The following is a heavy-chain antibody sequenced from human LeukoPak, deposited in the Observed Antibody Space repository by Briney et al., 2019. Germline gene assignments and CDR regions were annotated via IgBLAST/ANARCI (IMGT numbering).Heavy chain of an antibody. D-gene: IGHD4-17*01. CDR3: ASEYGLPTFGY. CDR2: IYSGGSP. J-gene: IGHJ4*02. CDR1: GSAVSSSGYY. Sequence: SETLSLTCTGSGSAVSSSGYYCGWIRYPPGKWLEWIGSIYSGGSPDYVLSLKSRVIISVDTCNNQFFLSLSFVTAADTAVYYCASEYGLPTFGYWGQGLQVTVSS. V-gene: IGHV4-39*01.